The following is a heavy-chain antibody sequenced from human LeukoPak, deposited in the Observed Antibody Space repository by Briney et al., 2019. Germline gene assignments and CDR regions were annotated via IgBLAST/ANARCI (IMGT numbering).Heavy chain of an antibody. CDR1: GFTFSSYS. CDR3: AKDGNAIEMATPEYFQH. Sequence: GGSLRLSCAASGFTFSSYSMSWVRQAPGKGLEWVSAISGSGGSTYYADSVKGRFTISRDNSKNTLYLQMNSLRAEDTAVYYCAKDGNAIEMATPEYFQHWGQGTLVTVSS. J-gene: IGHJ1*01. D-gene: IGHD5-24*01. CDR2: ISGSGGST. V-gene: IGHV3-23*01.